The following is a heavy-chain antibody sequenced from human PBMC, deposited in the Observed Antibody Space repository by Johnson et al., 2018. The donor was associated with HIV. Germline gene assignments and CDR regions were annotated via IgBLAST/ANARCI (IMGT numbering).Heavy chain of an antibody. J-gene: IGHJ3*02. Sequence: MLLVESGGGLVKPGGSLRLSCAASGFTFRSYWMSWVRQAPGKGLEWVANIKQDGSEKYYVDSVKGRFTISRENAKNSLYLQMNSLRAEDTAVYYCARDFPPQRVTTVVTERLGAFDIWGQGTMVTVSS. D-gene: IGHD4-23*01. CDR1: GFTFRSYW. CDR3: ARDFPPQRVTTVVTERLGAFDI. V-gene: IGHV3-7*04. CDR2: IKQDGSEK.